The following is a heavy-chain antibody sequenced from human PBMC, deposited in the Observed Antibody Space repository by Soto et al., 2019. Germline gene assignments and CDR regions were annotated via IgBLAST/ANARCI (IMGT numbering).Heavy chain of an antibody. Sequence: GGSLRLSCAASGFTFSSYAMSWVRQAPGKGLEWVSAISGSGGSTYYADSVKGRFTISRDNSKNTLYLQMNSLRAEDTAVYYCAKAAIRFLEWLEDYMDVWGKGTTVTVS. J-gene: IGHJ6*03. CDR3: AKAAIRFLEWLEDYMDV. D-gene: IGHD3-3*01. V-gene: IGHV3-23*01. CDR1: GFTFSSYA. CDR2: ISGSGGST.